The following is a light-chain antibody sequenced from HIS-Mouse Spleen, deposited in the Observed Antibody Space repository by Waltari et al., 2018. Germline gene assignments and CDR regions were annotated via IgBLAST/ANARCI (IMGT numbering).Light chain of an antibody. J-gene: IGKJ1*01. CDR3: QQLNSYPPT. Sequence: DIQLTQSPSFLSASVVDRVTITFRASQGISSYLAWHQQKPGKAPKPLIYAASTLQSGVPSRFSGSGSGTEFTLTISSLQPEDFATYYCQQLNSYPPTFGQGTKVEIK. CDR1: QGISSY. V-gene: IGKV1-9*01. CDR2: AAS.